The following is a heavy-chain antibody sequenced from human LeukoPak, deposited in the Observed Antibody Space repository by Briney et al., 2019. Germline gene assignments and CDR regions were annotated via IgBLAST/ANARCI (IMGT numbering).Heavy chain of an antibody. J-gene: IGHJ4*02. CDR2: FDPEDGET. D-gene: IGHD3-10*01. V-gene: IGHV1-24*01. Sequence: ASVKVSCKVSGYTLTELSMHWVRQAPGKGLEWMGGFDPEDGETIYAQKFQGRVTMTEDASTDTAYMELSSLRSEDTAVYYCAGGKGIWFGDYNFDYWGQGTLVTVSS. CDR3: AGGKGIWFGDYNFDY. CDR1: GYTLTELS.